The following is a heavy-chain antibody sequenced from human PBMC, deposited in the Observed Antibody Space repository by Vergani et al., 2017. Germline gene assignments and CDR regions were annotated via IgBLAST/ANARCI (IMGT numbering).Heavy chain of an antibody. J-gene: IGHJ3*02. V-gene: IGHV3-74*01. D-gene: IGHD3-3*01. CDR1: GFTFSSYW. CDR3: AKIRRAVWSGYYDAFDI. CDR2: INSDGSST. Sequence: EVQLVESGGGLVQPGGSLRLSCAASGFTFSSYWMHWVRQAPGKGLVWVSRINSDGSSTSYADSVKGRFTISRDNAKNTLYLQMNSLRAEDTAVYYCAKIRRAVWSGYYDAFDIWGQGTMVTVSS.